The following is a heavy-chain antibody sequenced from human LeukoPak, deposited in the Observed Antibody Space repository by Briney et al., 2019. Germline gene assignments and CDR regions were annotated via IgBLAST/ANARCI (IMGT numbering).Heavy chain of an antibody. CDR2: IFHSGST. Sequence: SETLSLTCAVSGGSISSGGFSWSWIRQPPGKGLEWIGYIFHSGSTYYNPSLKSRVTISVDTSTNQFSLRLNSVTAADTAVYFCARVDKHCSGEICYSGWFDPWGQGTLVTVSS. V-gene: IGHV4-30-2*01. CDR1: GGSISSGGFS. J-gene: IGHJ5*02. D-gene: IGHD2-15*01. CDR3: ARVDKHCSGEICYSGWFDP.